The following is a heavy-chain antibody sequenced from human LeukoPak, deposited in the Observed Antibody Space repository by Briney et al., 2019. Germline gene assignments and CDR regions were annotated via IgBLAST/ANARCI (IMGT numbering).Heavy chain of an antibody. CDR3: ARLPGEGCSGGSCPVPNYYYYYGMDV. D-gene: IGHD2-15*01. CDR2: IYPGDSDT. CDR1: GYSFTSYL. Sequence: GDSLKISCQGSGYSFTSYLIGWVRRMPVKGLEWMGIIYPGDSDTRYSPYFQGQVTISADKSISIAYLQWSSLKASDTAMYYYARLPGEGCSGGSCPVPNYYYYYGMDVWGQGTTVTVSS. J-gene: IGHJ6*02. V-gene: IGHV5-51*01.